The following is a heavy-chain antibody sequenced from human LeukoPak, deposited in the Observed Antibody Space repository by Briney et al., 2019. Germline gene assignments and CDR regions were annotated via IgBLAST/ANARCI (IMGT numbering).Heavy chain of an antibody. V-gene: IGHV4-34*01. J-gene: IGHJ3*02. Sequence: PSETLSLTCAVYGGSFSGYYWSWIRQPPGKGLEWIGEINHSGSTNYNPSLKSRVTISVDTSKNQFSLKLSSVTAADTAVYYCARGPSIVVVTASISCAFDIWGQGTTVTVSS. D-gene: IGHD2-21*02. CDR1: GGSFSGYY. CDR3: ARGPSIVVVTASISCAFDI. CDR2: INHSGST.